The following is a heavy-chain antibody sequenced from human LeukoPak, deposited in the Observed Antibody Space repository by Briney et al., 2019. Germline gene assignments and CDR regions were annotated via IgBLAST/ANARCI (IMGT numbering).Heavy chain of an antibody. CDR2: ISSSSCI. Sequence: GGSLRLSCAASGFTFSSYSMNWVRQAPGKGLEWVSSISSSSCIYYADSVKGRFTISRDNAKNSLYLQMNSLRAEDTAVYYCARVSTYSRENLRWGQGTLVTVSS. V-gene: IGHV3-21*01. CDR1: GFTFSSYS. D-gene: IGHD6-13*01. CDR3: ARVSTYSRENLR. J-gene: IGHJ4*02.